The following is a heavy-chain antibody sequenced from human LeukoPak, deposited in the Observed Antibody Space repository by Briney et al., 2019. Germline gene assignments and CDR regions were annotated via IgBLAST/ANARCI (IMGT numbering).Heavy chain of an antibody. CDR1: GGSISSSSXY. J-gene: IGHJ4*02. V-gene: IGHV4-39*01. CDR3: ARQSWSWHHFDY. D-gene: IGHD1-26*01. Sequence: LTCTVXGGSISSSSXYWGWIRQPPGKGLEWIGSIYYSGSTYYNSSLKSRVTISVDTSKNRFSLKLGSVTAADTAVYYCARQSWSWHHFDYWGQGTLVTVSS. CDR2: IYYSGST.